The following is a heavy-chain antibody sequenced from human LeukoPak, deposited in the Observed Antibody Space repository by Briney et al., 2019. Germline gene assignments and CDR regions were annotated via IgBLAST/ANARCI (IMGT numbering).Heavy chain of an antibody. CDR2: ISSSSSYI. D-gene: IGHD6-6*01. J-gene: IGHJ5*02. Sequence: GGSLRLSCAASGFTFSSYSMNWVRQAPGKGLEWASSISSSSSYIYYADPVKGRFTISRDNAKNSLYLQMNSLRAEDTAVYYCARGGSSSNDWFDPWGQGTLVTVSS. CDR3: ARGGSSSNDWFDP. CDR1: GFTFSSYS. V-gene: IGHV3-21*01.